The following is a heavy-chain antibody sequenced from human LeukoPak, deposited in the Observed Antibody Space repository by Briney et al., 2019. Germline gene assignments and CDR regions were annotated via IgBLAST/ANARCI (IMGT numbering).Heavy chain of an antibody. J-gene: IGHJ4*02. V-gene: IGHV1-18*01. Sequence: ASVKVSCKASGYTFTRYGLCWVRQAPGQGLEWMGCINPYNGDIKYTQKVQGRVTMTTDTSASTAYMELRSLRSDDTAVYYCARDDYDGNSGLFDYWGQGTQVTVSS. CDR2: INPYNGDI. CDR3: ARDDYDGNSGLFDY. CDR1: GYTFTRYG. D-gene: IGHD4-23*01.